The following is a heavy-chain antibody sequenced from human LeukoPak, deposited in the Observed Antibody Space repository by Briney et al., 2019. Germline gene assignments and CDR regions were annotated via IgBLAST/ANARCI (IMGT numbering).Heavy chain of an antibody. CDR2: FSYSGTT. CDR3: ARTASGGGMESRFDP. Sequence: PSETLSLTCTVSGGSISINIYYWGWIRQPPGKGLEWIGSFSYSGTTYYNPSLKSRVSISLDTSKNQFSLNLSSVTAADTAVYYCARTASGGGMESRFDPWGQGTLVTVSS. D-gene: IGHD3-16*01. CDR1: GGSISINIYY. J-gene: IGHJ5*02. V-gene: IGHV4-39*01.